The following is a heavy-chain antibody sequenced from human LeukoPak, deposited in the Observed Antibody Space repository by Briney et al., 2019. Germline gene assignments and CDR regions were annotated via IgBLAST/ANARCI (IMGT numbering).Heavy chain of an antibody. V-gene: IGHV4-59*12. CDR3: ARGRGISAAGRVPFDY. D-gene: IGHD6-13*01. J-gene: IGHJ4*02. CDR1: GGSFSSYY. Sequence: SETLSLPCTVSGGSFSSYYWSWLRQPPGKGLVWIGHIYYSGSTNYNPSLKSRVTISVDTSKNQFSLKLSSVTAAVTAVYYCARGRGISAAGRVPFDYWGQGTLVTVSS. CDR2: IYYSGST.